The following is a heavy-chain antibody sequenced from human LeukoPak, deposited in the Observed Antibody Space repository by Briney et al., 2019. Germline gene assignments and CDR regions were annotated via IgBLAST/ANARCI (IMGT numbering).Heavy chain of an antibody. Sequence: GGSLRLSCTASGFTFSSYWMSWVRQAPGKGLEWVSNIKQDGSEKHYVDSVKGRFTISRDNAKNSLYLQMNSRRAEDTAVYHCARDSQGSGPGAYWGQGTLVTVSS. J-gene: IGHJ4*02. CDR2: IKQDGSEK. CDR1: GFTFSSYW. D-gene: IGHD3-3*01. V-gene: IGHV3-7*01. CDR3: ARDSQGSGPGAY.